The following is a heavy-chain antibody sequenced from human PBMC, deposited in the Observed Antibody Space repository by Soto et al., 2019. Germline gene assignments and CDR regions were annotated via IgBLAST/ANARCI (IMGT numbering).Heavy chain of an antibody. CDR1: GFTFSTYS. CDR3: ARDFSPNGGSPYY. Sequence: GGSLRLSCAASGFTFSTYSMNWVRQAPGKGLEWVSYISSSSSTIYYADSVKGRFNISRDNAKNSLYLQMNSLRDADTAVYYCARDFSPNGGSPYYWGQGTLVTVSS. CDR2: ISSSSSTI. V-gene: IGHV3-48*02. J-gene: IGHJ4*02. D-gene: IGHD2-15*01.